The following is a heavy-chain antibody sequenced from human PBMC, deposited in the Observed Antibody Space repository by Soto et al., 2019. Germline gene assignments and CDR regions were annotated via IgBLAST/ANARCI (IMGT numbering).Heavy chain of an antibody. CDR1: GYTFTSYA. CDR2: INAGNGNT. J-gene: IGHJ5*02. CDR3: ARDRLQPNWFDP. Sequence: QVQLVQSGAEVKKPGASVKVSCKASGYTFTSYAMHWVRQAPGQRLEWMGWINAGNGNTKYSQKFQGRVTITRDTSASTAYMELSILRSEDTAVYYCARDRLQPNWFDPWGQGTLVTVSS. D-gene: IGHD4-4*01. V-gene: IGHV1-3*01.